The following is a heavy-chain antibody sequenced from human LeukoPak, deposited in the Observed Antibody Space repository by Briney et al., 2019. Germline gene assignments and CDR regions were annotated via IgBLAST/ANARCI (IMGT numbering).Heavy chain of an antibody. CDR2: ISGSGGST. Sequence: GGSLRLFCAASGFTFSRYAMRWVPHAPGKGLEGVSAISGSGGSTYYADSVKGRFTISRDNSKNTLYLQMNSLRAEDTAVYYCAKEPRDIVVVPAARGAFDYWGQGTLVTVSS. V-gene: IGHV3-23*01. J-gene: IGHJ4*02. D-gene: IGHD2-2*01. CDR1: GFTFSRYA. CDR3: AKEPRDIVVVPAARGAFDY.